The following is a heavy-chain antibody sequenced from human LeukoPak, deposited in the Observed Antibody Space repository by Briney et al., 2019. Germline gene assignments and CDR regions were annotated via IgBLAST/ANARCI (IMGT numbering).Heavy chain of an antibody. D-gene: IGHD3-22*01. CDR3: ARRRYESSGHFDY. Sequence: PGGSLRLSCVASGFTFNSYAMSWVRQAPGKGLEWVSAITGLGTVDNPGSVRGRFTISRDNSKSTLFLQMDSLKPEDTATYYCARRRYESSGHFDYWGQGALVTVSS. CDR1: GFTFNSYA. CDR2: ITGLGTV. J-gene: IGHJ4*02. V-gene: IGHV3-23*01.